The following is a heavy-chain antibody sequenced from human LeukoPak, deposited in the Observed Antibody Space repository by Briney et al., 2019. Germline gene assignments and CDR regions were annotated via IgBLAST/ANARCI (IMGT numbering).Heavy chain of an antibody. CDR1: GGSIGRYY. Sequence: PSETLSLTCTVSGGSIGRYYWSWIRQPPGKGLEWIGYIYYSRTTNYNPSLTSRVTISVDTSKNQFSLNLTSVTAADTAMYYCARESAYGYYYYMDVWGKGTTVTISS. V-gene: IGHV4-59*01. CDR3: ARESAYGYYYYMDV. J-gene: IGHJ6*03. CDR2: IYYSRTT. D-gene: IGHD3-10*01.